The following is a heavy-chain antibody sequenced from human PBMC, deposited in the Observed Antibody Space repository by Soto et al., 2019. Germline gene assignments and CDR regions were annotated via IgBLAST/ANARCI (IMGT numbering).Heavy chain of an antibody. J-gene: IGHJ4*02. CDR1: GFSLSTSGAG. CDR3: AHRAAVGFGELLSRPFDF. D-gene: IGHD3-10*01. V-gene: IGHV2-5*02. Sequence: QITLKESGPTLVKPTQTLTLTCSFSGFSLSTSGAGVGWIRQPPGKALEWLALIYWDDDKRYNPSLESRLTITKDTSNNPVVLTMDTMAPVDTATYYCAHRAAVGFGELLSRPFDFWGQGTLVTVYS. CDR2: IYWDDDK.